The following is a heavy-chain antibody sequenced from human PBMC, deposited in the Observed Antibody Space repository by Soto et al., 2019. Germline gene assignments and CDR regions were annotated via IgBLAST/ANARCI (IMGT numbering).Heavy chain of an antibody. CDR2: ISYDGSNK. D-gene: IGHD2-21*02. J-gene: IGHJ4*02. V-gene: IGHV3-30-3*01. Sequence: PGGSLRLSCAASGFTFSSYAMHWVRQAPGKGLEWVAVISYDGSNKYYADSVKGRFTISRDNSKNTLYLQVNSLRAEDTAVYYCARHDGDCGGNSAYFDYWGQGTLVTVSS. CDR1: GFTFSSYA. CDR3: ARHDGDCGGNSAYFDY.